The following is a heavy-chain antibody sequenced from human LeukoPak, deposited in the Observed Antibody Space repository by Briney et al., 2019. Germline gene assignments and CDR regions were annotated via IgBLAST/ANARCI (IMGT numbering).Heavy chain of an antibody. J-gene: IGHJ6*02. CDR1: GFTLSNHW. V-gene: IGHV3-7*03. Sequence: GGSLRLSCAASGFTLSNHWMTWVRQVPGRGPEWVANVNRDGSETYYLDSVKGRFTISKDNAKSSLYLQMNSLRAEDTALYHCARNNGMDVWGQGTTVIVSS. CDR3: ARNNGMDV. CDR2: VNRDGSET.